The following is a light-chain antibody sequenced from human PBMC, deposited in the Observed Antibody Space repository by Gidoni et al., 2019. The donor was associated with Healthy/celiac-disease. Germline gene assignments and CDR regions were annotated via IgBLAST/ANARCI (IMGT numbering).Light chain of an antibody. V-gene: IGKV3-20*01. CDR3: QQYGSPRYT. Sequence: EIVLTQSSGTLSLSPGERATLSCRASQSVSSSYLAWYQQKPGQAPRLLIYGASSRATGIPDRFSGSGSGTDFTLTISRLEPEDFAVYYCQQYGSPRYTFGQXTKLEIK. CDR1: QSVSSSY. CDR2: GAS. J-gene: IGKJ2*01.